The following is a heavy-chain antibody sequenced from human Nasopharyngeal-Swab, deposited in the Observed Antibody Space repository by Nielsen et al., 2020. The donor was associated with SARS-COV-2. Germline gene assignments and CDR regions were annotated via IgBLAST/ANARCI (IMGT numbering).Heavy chain of an antibody. V-gene: IGHV4-39*01. D-gene: IGHD3-22*01. CDR2: IYYSGST. J-gene: IGHJ1*01. CDR1: GGSISSSSYY. CDR3: ARHKGYYDSSGYHRGYFQH. Sequence: SETLSLTCTVSGGSISSSSYYWGWIRQPPGKGLEWIGSIYYSGSTYYNPSLKSRVTIPLDTSKNQFSLKLSSVTAADTAVCYCARHKGYYDSSGYHRGYFQHWGQGTLVTVSS.